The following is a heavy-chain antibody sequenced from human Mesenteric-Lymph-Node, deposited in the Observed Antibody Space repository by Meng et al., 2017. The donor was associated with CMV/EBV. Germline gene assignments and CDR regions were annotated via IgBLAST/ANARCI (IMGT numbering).Heavy chain of an antibody. CDR1: GFNFINYA. V-gene: IGHV3-23*01. Sequence: GGSLRLSCAASGFNFINYAMSWVRQAPGKGLEWVSAVLGGSGSTYYADSVKGRFIISRDNAKNSLYLQMNSLRAEDTAVYYCTREKSAYCGGDCFTFDFWGQGTLVTVSS. CDR3: TREKSAYCGGDCFTFDF. J-gene: IGHJ4*02. CDR2: VLGGSGST. D-gene: IGHD2-21*01.